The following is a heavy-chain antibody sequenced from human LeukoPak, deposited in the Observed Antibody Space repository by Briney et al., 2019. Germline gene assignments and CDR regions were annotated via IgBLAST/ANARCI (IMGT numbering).Heavy chain of an antibody. Sequence: GGSLRLSCAASGFTFSSYNMNWVRQTPGQGLEWVSSITSGSSRIYYADSVKGRFTISRDNAKSSLYLQMNSLRAEDTAVYYCARDPYSGSYGADYYYYMDVWGKGTTVTISS. CDR2: ITSGSSRI. J-gene: IGHJ6*03. V-gene: IGHV3-21*01. CDR3: ARDPYSGSYGADYYYYMDV. D-gene: IGHD1-26*01. CDR1: GFTFSSYN.